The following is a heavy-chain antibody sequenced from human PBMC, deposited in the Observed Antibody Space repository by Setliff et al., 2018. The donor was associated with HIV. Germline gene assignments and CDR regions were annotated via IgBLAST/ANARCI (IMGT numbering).Heavy chain of an antibody. V-gene: IGHV4-39*01. CDR1: GGSISSNNYY. Sequence: SETLSLTCTVSGGSISSNNYYWGWIRQPPGKGLEWIASIYYSGSTYYNPSLKSRITISVDTSKNQFSLRLSSVTAADTAVYYCARQGLVLVPASIDWRLPPSPIDYWAREPWSPSPQ. CDR3: ARQGLVLVPASIDWRLPPSPIDY. CDR2: IYYSGST. D-gene: IGHD2-2*01. J-gene: IGHJ4*02.